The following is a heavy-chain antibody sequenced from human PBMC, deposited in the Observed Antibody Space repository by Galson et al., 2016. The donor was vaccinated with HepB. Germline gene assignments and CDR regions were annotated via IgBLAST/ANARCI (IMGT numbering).Heavy chain of an antibody. V-gene: IGHV2-5*02. D-gene: IGHD2-21*01. CDR3: AHTTLGWLNGMDV. CDR2: IYWDEDK. J-gene: IGHJ6*02. Sequence: PALVKPTQTLTLTCTVSGFSLSTTGVGVGWIRQPPGKALEWLAVIYWDEDKRYSPSLKNRLTITKDTSKNQVVLTVTNRDPVDTATYYCAHTTLGWLNGMDVWGQGTTVTVSS. CDR1: GFSLSTTGVG.